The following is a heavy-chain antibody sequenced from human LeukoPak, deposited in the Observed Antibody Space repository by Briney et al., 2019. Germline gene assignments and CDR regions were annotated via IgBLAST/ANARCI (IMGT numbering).Heavy chain of an antibody. J-gene: IGHJ4*01. CDR1: GFTSSSYA. D-gene: IGHD5-12*01. Sequence: GGSLRLSCVASGFTSSSYAMNWVRQAPGKGLEWVSAISGSGGSTYYADSVKGRFTISRDNSKNTLYLQMNSLRAEDTAVYYCAKDRLHYYFDYWGHGTLVTVSS. CDR3: AKDRLHYYFDY. V-gene: IGHV3-23*01. CDR2: ISGSGGST.